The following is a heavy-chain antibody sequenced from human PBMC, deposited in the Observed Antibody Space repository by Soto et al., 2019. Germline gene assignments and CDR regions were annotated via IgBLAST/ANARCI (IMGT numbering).Heavy chain of an antibody. D-gene: IGHD6-13*01. Sequence: SETLSLTCAVYGGSFSGYYWSWIRQPPGKGLEWIGEINHSGSTNYNPSLKSRVTISVDTSKNQFSLKLSSVTAADTAVYYCARAQGIAGDAFDISGHGTMITVSS. CDR1: GGSFSGYY. V-gene: IGHV4-34*01. J-gene: IGHJ3*02. CDR3: ARAQGIAGDAFDI. CDR2: INHSGST.